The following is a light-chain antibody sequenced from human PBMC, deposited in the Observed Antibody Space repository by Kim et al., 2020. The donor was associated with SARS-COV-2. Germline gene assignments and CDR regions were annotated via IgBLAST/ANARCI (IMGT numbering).Light chain of an antibody. CDR2: QDS. J-gene: IGLJ3*02. CDR3: QAWDSSTAWV. V-gene: IGLV3-1*01. Sequence: SYELTQPPSVSVSPGQTASITCSGDKWGDKYACWYQQKPGQSPVLVIYQDSKRPSGIPERFSGSNSGNTATLTISGTQAMDEADYYCQAWDSSTAWVCGG. CDR1: KWGDKY.